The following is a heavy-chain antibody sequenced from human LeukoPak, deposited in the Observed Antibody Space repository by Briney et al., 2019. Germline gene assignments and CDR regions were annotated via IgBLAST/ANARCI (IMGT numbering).Heavy chain of an antibody. D-gene: IGHD2-21*02. CDR3: ATVSVRLTAILRYFDY. J-gene: IGHJ4*02. Sequence: ASVKVSCKVSGYSLTELSTYWVRQAPGKGLEWRGGFDAEDGETMYAQKLKGRGTMTEDTSTDTAYMELSSLRSEDTPVYYCATVSVRLTAILRYFDYWGQRTLVTVSS. CDR1: GYSLTELS. V-gene: IGHV1-24*01. CDR2: FDAEDGET.